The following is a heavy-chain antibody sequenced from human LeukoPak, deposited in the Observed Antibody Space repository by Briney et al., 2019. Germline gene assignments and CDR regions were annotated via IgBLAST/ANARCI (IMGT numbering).Heavy chain of an antibody. CDR2: ISAYNGNT. D-gene: IGHD6-13*01. CDR1: GYTFTSYG. V-gene: IGHV1-18*01. J-gene: IGHJ4*02. CDR3: ARDLSSSWYLPYSDY. Sequence: GASVKVSCKASGYTFTSYGISWVRQAPGQGLEWMGWISAYNGNTNYAQKLQGRVTMTTDTSTSTAYMELRSLRSDDTAVYYCARDLSSSWYLPYSDYWGQGTLVTVSS.